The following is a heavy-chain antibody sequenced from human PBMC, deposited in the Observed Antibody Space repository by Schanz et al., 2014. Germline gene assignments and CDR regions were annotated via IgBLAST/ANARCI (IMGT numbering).Heavy chain of an antibody. CDR3: ARGYGDSATDF. V-gene: IGHV1-3*01. Sequence: QVQLVQSGAEVKKPGASVKVSCKASGYTFTSYSMHWVRQAPGQGLEWMGWINVGNGNMKYSQKFQGRVTITRDTSASTAYMELTSLRSEDTAVYYCARGYGDSATDFWGQGTLVTVSS. D-gene: IGHD4-17*01. J-gene: IGHJ4*02. CDR1: GYTFTSYS. CDR2: INVGNGNM.